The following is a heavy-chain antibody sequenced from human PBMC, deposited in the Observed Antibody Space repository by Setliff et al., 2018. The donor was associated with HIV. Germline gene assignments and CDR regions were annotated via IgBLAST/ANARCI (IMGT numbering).Heavy chain of an antibody. J-gene: IGHJ4*02. D-gene: IGHD3-10*01. Sequence: SETLSLTCSVSGGSISYYHWSWIRQPAGKGLEWVGRIYYTGFTDYNPSLKSRLTMSVDTSKNQFSLKLSSVTAADTAVYFCARSIYGSGSYPLDYWGQGILVTVSS. CDR3: ARSIYGSGSYPLDY. V-gene: IGHV4-4*07. CDR2: IYYTGFT. CDR1: GGSISYYH.